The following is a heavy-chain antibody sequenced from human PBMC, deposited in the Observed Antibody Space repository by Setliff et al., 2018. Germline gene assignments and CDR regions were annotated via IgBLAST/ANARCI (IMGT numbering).Heavy chain of an antibody. Sequence: ASVKVSCKASGYTFTGYYMHWVRQAPGQGLEWMGWINPNSGGTNYAQKFQGRVTMTRDTSISTAYMERSRLRSDDTAVYYCARARCSGSSCPPFDYWGQATLVTVSS. CDR2: INPNSGGT. V-gene: IGHV1-2*02. J-gene: IGHJ4*02. D-gene: IGHD2-15*01. CDR1: GYTFTGYY. CDR3: ARARCSGSSCPPFDY.